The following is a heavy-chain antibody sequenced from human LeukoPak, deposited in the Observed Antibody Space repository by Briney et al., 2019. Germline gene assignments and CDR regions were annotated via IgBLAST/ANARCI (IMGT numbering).Heavy chain of an antibody. D-gene: IGHD4-23*01. J-gene: IGHJ6*03. CDR3: ARDHGGNKYYMDV. CDR2: INPNSGGT. V-gene: IGHV1-2*02. CDR1: GYTFTGYY. Sequence: GASVKVSCKASGYTFTGYYMHWVRQAPGQGLEWMGWINPNSGGTNYAQKFQGRVTMTRDTSISTAYMELSRLRSDDTAVYYCARDHGGNKYYMDVWGKGTTVTASS.